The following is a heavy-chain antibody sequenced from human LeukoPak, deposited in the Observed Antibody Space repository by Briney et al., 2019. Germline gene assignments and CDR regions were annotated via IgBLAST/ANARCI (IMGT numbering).Heavy chain of an antibody. CDR1: GYTFTSYY. J-gene: IGHJ3*02. V-gene: IGHV1-46*01. D-gene: IGHD6-19*01. CDR3: ARALQSSGWYLGNAFDI. CDR2: INPSGGST. Sequence: ASVKVSCKASGYTFTSYYMHWVRQAPGQGLEWMGIINPSGGSTSYAQKFQGRVTMTRDTSTSTVYMELSSLRSEDTAVYYCARALQSSGWYLGNAFDIWGQGTMVTVSS.